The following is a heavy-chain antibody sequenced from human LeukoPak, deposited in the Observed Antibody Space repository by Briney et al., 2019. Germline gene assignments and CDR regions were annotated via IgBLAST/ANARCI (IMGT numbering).Heavy chain of an antibody. D-gene: IGHD2-2*01. Sequence: SEPLSLTCAVYGGSFSGYYWSWIRQPPGKGLEWIGEINHSGSTNYNPSLKSRVTISVDTSKNQFSLKLSSVTAADTAVYYCASGEGEDIVVVPAARFDYWGQGTLVTVSS. CDR2: INHSGST. V-gene: IGHV4-34*01. CDR3: ASGEGEDIVVVPAARFDY. J-gene: IGHJ4*02. CDR1: GGSFSGYY.